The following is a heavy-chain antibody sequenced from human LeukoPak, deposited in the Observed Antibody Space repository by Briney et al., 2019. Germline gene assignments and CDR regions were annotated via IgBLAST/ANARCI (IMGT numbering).Heavy chain of an antibody. CDR3: ARGTTSSWFDP. Sequence: GESLKISCQGSGYRFTDYWIGWVRQMPGKGLEWMGIIYPGDSDTRYSPSFQGQVTISADKSISTAYLQWSSLKASDTAMYYCARGTTSSWFDPWGQGTLVTVSS. J-gene: IGHJ5*02. CDR2: IYPGDSDT. CDR1: GYRFTDYW. V-gene: IGHV5-51*01. D-gene: IGHD1-7*01.